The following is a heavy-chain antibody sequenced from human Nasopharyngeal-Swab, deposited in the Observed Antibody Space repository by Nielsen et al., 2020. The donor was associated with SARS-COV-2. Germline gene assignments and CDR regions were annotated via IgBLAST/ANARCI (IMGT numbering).Heavy chain of an antibody. D-gene: IGHD3-22*01. V-gene: IGHV3-11*04. Sequence: PGKGLEWVSYISSSGSTIYYADSVKGRFPISRDNAKNSLYLQMNSLRAEDTAVYYCARDQAYYYDSSGYPDYWGQGTLVTVSS. CDR3: ARDQAYYYDSSGYPDY. J-gene: IGHJ4*02. CDR2: ISSSGSTI.